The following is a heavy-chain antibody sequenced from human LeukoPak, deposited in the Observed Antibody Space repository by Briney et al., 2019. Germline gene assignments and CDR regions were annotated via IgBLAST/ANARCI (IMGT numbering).Heavy chain of an antibody. CDR3: ARAREFWFCSSTSCYLAPQKIDY. D-gene: IGHD2-2*01. CDR2: LNWNGGSI. Sequence: PGGSLRLSCAASGFTFDDYGMSWVRQAPGKGLEWVSGLNWNGGSIGYADSVKGRFTISRDNAKNSLYLQMNSLRAEDTAVYYCARAREFWFCSSTSCYLAPQKIDYWGQGTLVTVSS. J-gene: IGHJ4*02. CDR1: GFTFDDYG. V-gene: IGHV3-20*04.